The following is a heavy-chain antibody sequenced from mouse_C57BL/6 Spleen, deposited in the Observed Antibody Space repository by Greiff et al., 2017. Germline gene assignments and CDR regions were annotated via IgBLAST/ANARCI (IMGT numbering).Heavy chain of an antibody. CDR3: ARSLNYYYGSSYVWYFDV. D-gene: IGHD1-1*01. CDR1: GYAFSSSW. CDR2: IYPGDGDT. Sequence: VKLMESGPELVKPGASVKISCKASGYAFSSSWMNWVKQRPGKGLEWIGRIYPGDGDTNYNGKFKGKATLTADKSSSTAYMQLSSLTSEDSAVYFCARSLNYYYGSSYVWYFDVWGTGTTVTVSS. J-gene: IGHJ1*03. V-gene: IGHV1-82*01.